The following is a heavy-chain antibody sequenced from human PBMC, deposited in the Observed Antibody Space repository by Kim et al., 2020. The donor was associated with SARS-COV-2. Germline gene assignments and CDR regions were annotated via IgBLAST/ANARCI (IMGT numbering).Heavy chain of an antibody. D-gene: IGHD3-10*01. J-gene: IGHJ4*02. Sequence: GGSLRLSCAASGFTFSSYAMSWGRQAPGKGLEWVSAISGSGGSTYYADSVKGRFTISRDNSKNTLYLQMNSLRAEDTAVYYCAKSPVLWFGELFYFDYWGQGTLVTVSS. CDR2: ISGSGGST. CDR1: GFTFSSYA. CDR3: AKSPVLWFGELFYFDY. V-gene: IGHV3-23*01.